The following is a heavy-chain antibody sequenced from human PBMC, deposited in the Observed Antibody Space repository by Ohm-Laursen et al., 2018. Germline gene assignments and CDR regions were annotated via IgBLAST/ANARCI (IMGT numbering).Heavy chain of an antibody. CDR3: ARTPYSSGWYGWFDP. D-gene: IGHD6-19*01. J-gene: IGHJ5*02. CDR1: GFTLRTYS. V-gene: IGHV3-48*04. Sequence: SLRLSCAASGFTLRTYSMNWVRQSPGKGLEWLSYIYASGGTIYYADSVKGRFTISRDNAKNSLYLQMNSLRAEDTAVYYCARTPYSSGWYGWFDPWGQGTLVTVSS. CDR2: IYASGGTI.